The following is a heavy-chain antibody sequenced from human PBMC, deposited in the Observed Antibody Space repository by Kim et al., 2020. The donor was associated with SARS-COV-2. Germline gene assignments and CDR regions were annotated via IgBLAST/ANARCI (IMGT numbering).Heavy chain of an antibody. CDR1: GFTFSSYD. J-gene: IGHJ3*02. V-gene: IGHV3-13*01. CDR3: ARAGPRGRLWADHDAFDI. Sequence: GGSLRLSCAASGFTFSSYDMHWVHQATGKGLEWVSAIGTAGDTYYPGSVKGRFTISRENAKNSLYLQMNSLRAGDTAVYYCARAGPRGRLWADHDAFDIWGQGTMVTVSS. D-gene: IGHD5-18*01. CDR2: IGTAGDT.